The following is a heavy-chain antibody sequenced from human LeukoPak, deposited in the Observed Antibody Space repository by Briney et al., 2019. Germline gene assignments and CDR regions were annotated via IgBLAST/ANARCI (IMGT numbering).Heavy chain of an antibody. D-gene: IGHD6-13*01. CDR3: ARHRGTDSTSWYYFDY. CDR2: IYYSGST. J-gene: IGHJ4*02. V-gene: IGHV4-34*01. Sequence: SETLSLTCAVYGGSFSGYYWSWIRQPPGKGLEWIGSIYYSGSTFHIPSLKSRVTISVDTSKNQFSLWLSSVTAADTALYYCARHRGTDSTSWYYFDYWGQGTLVTVSS. CDR1: GGSFSGYY.